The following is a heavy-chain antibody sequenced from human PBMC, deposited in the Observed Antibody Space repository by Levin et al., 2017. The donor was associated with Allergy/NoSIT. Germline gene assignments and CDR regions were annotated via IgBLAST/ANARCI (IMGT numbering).Heavy chain of an antibody. D-gene: IGHD4-23*01. J-gene: IGHJ4*02. CDR3: ARDRDNFLGQEGFDY. CDR2: INPNSGGT. Sequence: ASVKVSCKASGYTFTGYYMHWVRQAPGQGLEWMGWINPNSGGTNYAQKFQGRVTMTRDTSISTAYMELSRLRSDDTAVYYCARDRDNFLGQEGFDYWGQGTLVTVSS. V-gene: IGHV1-2*02. CDR1: GYTFTGYY.